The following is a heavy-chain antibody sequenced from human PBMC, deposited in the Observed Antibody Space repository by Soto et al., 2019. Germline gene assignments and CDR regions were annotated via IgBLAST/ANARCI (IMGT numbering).Heavy chain of an antibody. V-gene: IGHV3-13*01. CDR1: GFTFSSYD. D-gene: IGHD6-6*01. Sequence: PGGSLRLSCAASGFTFSSYDMHWVRQATGKGLEWVSAIGTAGDTYYPGSVKGRFTTSRENAKNSLYLQMNSLRAGDTAVYYCARDSPRHSSSQYGMDVWGQGTTVTVSS. CDR3: ARDSPRHSSSQYGMDV. J-gene: IGHJ6*02. CDR2: IGTAGDT.